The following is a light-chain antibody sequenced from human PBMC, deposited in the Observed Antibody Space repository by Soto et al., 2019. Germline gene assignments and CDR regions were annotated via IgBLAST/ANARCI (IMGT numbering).Light chain of an antibody. CDR1: QSISSN. V-gene: IGKV3-15*01. CDR3: QQYYNWPRT. Sequence: TQSPGTLTLSPGERATLSCRASQSISSNLAWYQQKPGQAPRLLTYGASTRATGIPARFSGSGSGTEFTLTISSLQPEDFAVYYCQQYYNWPRTFGQGTKVDIK. CDR2: GAS. J-gene: IGKJ1*01.